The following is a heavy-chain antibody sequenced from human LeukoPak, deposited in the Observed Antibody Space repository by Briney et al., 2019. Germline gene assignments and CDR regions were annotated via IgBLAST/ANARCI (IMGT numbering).Heavy chain of an antibody. Sequence: PGGSLRLSCAASGFSFSDYAMNWVRQAPGKGLEWVSHIWSSTSGIWHADSVKGRFTISRDNAKNSLYLQMDSLRDEDTAVYYCVRDKDYDFDYWGQGTLVTVSS. J-gene: IGHJ4*02. V-gene: IGHV3-48*02. CDR2: IWSSTSGI. CDR3: VRDKDYDFDY. CDR1: GFSFSDYA. D-gene: IGHD4-17*01.